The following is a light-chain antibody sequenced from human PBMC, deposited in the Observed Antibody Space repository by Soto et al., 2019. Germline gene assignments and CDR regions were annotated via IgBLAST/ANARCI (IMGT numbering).Light chain of an antibody. CDR3: NSYTSNNNYV. CDR2: GVS. J-gene: IGLJ1*01. CDR1: SSDVGAFNY. Sequence: QSVLTQPASVSGSPGQAITISCSGTSSDVGAFNYVSWYQQHPGKAPKLMIYGVSNRPSGVSNRFSGSKSGNTASLTISGLRAEDEADYYCNSYTSNNNYVFGTGTKVTVL. V-gene: IGLV2-14*03.